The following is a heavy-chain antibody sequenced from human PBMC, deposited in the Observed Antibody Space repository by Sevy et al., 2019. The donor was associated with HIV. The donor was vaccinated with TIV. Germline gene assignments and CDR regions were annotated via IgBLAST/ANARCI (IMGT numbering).Heavy chain of an antibody. J-gene: IGHJ4*02. CDR1: GFTFGSYG. V-gene: IGHV3-33*01. D-gene: IGHD3-10*01. CDR3: ARVRRSYYFDY. Sequence: GGSLRLSCAASGFTFGSYGMHWVRQAPGKGLEWVAFISYDRSEKEYADSVKGRFTISRDKSKNMVDLQMNSLRVEDTALYYCARVRRSYYFDYWGQGTLVTVSS. CDR2: ISYDRSEK.